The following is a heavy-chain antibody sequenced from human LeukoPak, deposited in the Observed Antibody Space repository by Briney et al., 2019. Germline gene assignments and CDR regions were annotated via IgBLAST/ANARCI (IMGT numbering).Heavy chain of an antibody. CDR1: GFTVSTNS. D-gene: IGHD3-10*01. CDR3: AKDLHYGSADY. J-gene: IGHJ4*02. CDR2: IYSDNT. V-gene: IGHV3-66*01. Sequence: GGSLRLSCTVSGFTVSTNSMSWVRQAPGKGLEWVSFIYSDNTHYSDSVKGRFTISRDNAKNALYLQMNSLRAEDTAVYYCAKDLHYGSADYWGQGTLVTVSS.